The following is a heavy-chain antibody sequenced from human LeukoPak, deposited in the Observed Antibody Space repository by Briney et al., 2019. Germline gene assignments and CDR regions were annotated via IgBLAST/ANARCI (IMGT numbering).Heavy chain of an antibody. J-gene: IGHJ2*01. V-gene: IGHV3-74*01. CDR1: GFTFSGYW. CDR2: ITGDGSST. CDR3: ARDTGWYFDL. Sequence: GGSLRLSCAASGFTFSGYWMHWVRQPPGKGLVWVSRITGDGSSTTYADSVKGRFTISRDNAKNTLYLQMISLRAGDTAVYYCARDTGWYFDLWGRGTLVTVSS. D-gene: IGHD4-17*01.